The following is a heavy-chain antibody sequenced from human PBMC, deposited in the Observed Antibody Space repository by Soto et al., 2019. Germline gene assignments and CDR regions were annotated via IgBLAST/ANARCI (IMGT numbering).Heavy chain of an antibody. CDR1: GFTFSSYS. CDR3: ARSSGPRGRYCSGGSCYSHFDY. J-gene: IGHJ4*02. CDR2: ISSSSTI. D-gene: IGHD2-15*01. Sequence: HPGGSLRLSCAASGFTFSSYSMNWVRQAPGKGLEWVSYISSSSTIYYADSVKGRFTISRDNAKNSLYLQMNSLRDEDTAVYYCARSSGPRGRYCSGGSCYSHFDYWGQGTLVTVSS. V-gene: IGHV3-48*02.